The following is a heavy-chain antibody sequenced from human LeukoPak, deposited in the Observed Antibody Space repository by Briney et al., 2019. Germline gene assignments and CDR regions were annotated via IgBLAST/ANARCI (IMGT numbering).Heavy chain of an antibody. Sequence: SETLSLTCTVSGYSIRSSYYWGWIRQPPGKGLEWIGSIYHSGSTYYNPSLQSRVTISVDTSKNQFSVKLSSVTAADTAVYYCAREGNAGGFHYYYYMDVWGKGTTVTVSS. CDR3: AREGNAGGFHYYYYMDV. V-gene: IGHV4-38-2*02. J-gene: IGHJ6*03. CDR1: GYSIRSSYY. CDR2: IYHSGST. D-gene: IGHD3-16*01.